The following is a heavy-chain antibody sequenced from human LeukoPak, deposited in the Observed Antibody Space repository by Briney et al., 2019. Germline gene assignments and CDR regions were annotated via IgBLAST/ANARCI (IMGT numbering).Heavy chain of an antibody. CDR1: GFTFSMFG. Sequence: GGSLRLSCAASGFTFSMFGMHWVRQAPGKGLEWVTHIAFDGSRKYYTDSVKGRFTISRDNSKNTLYLQMNSLRADDTAVYYCARWNGDTASGSLNFWGQGTLVTVSS. CDR2: IAFDGSRK. V-gene: IGHV3-33*05. J-gene: IGHJ4*02. CDR3: ARWNGDTASGSLNF. D-gene: IGHD3-10*01.